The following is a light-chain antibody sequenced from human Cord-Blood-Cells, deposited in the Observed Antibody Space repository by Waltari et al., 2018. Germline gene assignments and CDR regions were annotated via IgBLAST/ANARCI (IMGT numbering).Light chain of an antibody. J-gene: IGLJ2*01. CDR3: SSYTSSSTVV. V-gene: IGLV2-14*01. CDR2: DVS. CDR1: SSYVGGSNF. Sequence: QSALTPPASVSGSPGQSITIPCTGTSSYVGGSNFVSWYQQHPGKAPKLMIYDVSNRPSGVSNRFSGSKSGNTASLTISGLQAEDEAVYYCSSYTSSSTVVFGGGTKLTVL.